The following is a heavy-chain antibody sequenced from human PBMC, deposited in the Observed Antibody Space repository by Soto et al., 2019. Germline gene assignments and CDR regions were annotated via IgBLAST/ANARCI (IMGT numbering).Heavy chain of an antibody. D-gene: IGHD2-2*03. CDR2: ISAYNGNT. Sequence: GASVKVSCKASGYTFTSYGISWVRQAPGQGLEWMGWISAYNGNTNYAQKLQGRVTMTTDTSTSTAYMELRSLRSDDTAVYYCARDLDIVVVPAAILPFDPWGQGTLVTVSS. V-gene: IGHV1-18*01. CDR3: ARDLDIVVVPAAILPFDP. CDR1: GYTFTSYG. J-gene: IGHJ5*02.